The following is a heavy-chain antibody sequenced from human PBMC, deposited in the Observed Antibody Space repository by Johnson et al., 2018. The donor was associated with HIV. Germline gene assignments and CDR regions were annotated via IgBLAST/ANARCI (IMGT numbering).Heavy chain of an antibody. J-gene: IGHJ3*02. D-gene: IGHD6-19*01. Sequence: QVQLVESGGGLIQPGGSLRLSCAASGFTVSSNYMSWVRQAPGKGLEWVAVISYDGSNKYYTDSVKGRFTISRDNSKNTLYLQMNSLRAGDTAVYYCARGLIAVAGFDAFDIWGQGTMVTVSS. CDR3: ARGLIAVAGFDAFDI. CDR1: GFTVSSNY. V-gene: IGHV3-30*03. CDR2: ISYDGSNK.